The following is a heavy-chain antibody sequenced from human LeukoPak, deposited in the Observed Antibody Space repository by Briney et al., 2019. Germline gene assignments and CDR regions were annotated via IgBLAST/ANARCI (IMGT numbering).Heavy chain of an antibody. D-gene: IGHD1-26*01. CDR2: INHSGST. V-gene: IGHV4-34*01. Sequence: SETLSLTCAVYGGSFSGYYWSWIRQPPGKGLEWIGEINHSGSTNYNPSLKSRVTISVGTSKNQFSLKLSSVTAADTAVYYCARSNFGWSGSYYYFDYWGQGTLVTVSS. J-gene: IGHJ4*02. CDR3: ARSNFGWSGSYYYFDY. CDR1: GGSFSGYY.